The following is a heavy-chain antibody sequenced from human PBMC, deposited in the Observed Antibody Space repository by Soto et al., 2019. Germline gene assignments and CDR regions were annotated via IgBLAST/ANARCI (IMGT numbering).Heavy chain of an antibody. CDR1: GYTFTSYY. CDR2: INPSGGST. J-gene: IGHJ6*02. V-gene: IGHV1-46*01. Sequence: ASVKVSCKASGYTFTSYYMHWVRQAPGQGLEWMGIINPSGGSTSYAQKFQGRVTMTRDTSTSTVYMELSSLRSEDTAVYYCAREDIVLVPAAIGPSYYYYGMDVWGQGTTVTVSS. CDR3: AREDIVLVPAAIGPSYYYYGMDV. D-gene: IGHD2-2*01.